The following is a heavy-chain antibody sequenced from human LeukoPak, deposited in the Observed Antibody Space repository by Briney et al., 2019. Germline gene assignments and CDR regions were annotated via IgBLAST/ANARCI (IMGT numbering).Heavy chain of an antibody. V-gene: IGHV1-3*01. CDR1: GYTFTSYA. CDR3: ARGAVARYGGFDY. CDR2: INAGNGNT. J-gene: IGHJ4*02. Sequence: ASVKVSCKASGYTFTSYAMHWVRQAPGQRLEWMGWINAGNGNTKYSQKFRGRVTITRDTSASTAYMELSSLRSEDAAVYYCARGAVARYGGFDYWGQGTLVTVSS. D-gene: IGHD6-19*01.